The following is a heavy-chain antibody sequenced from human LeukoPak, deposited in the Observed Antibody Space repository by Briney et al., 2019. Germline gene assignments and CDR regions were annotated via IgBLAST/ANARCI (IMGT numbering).Heavy chain of an antibody. Sequence: SETLSLTCAVYGGSFSGYYWSWIRQPPRKGLEWIGEINHSGSTNYNPSLKSRVTISVDTSKNQFSLKLSSVTAADTAVYYCARARRNYYGSGSYRSPFDYWGQGTLVTVSS. D-gene: IGHD3-10*01. J-gene: IGHJ4*02. CDR1: GGSFSGYY. V-gene: IGHV4-34*01. CDR2: INHSGST. CDR3: ARARRNYYGSGSYRSPFDY.